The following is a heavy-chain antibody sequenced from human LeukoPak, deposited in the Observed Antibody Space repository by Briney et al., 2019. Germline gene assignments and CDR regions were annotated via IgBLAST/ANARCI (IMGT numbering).Heavy chain of an antibody. D-gene: IGHD3-22*01. CDR3: ARTYYYDSSGYYYYFDY. J-gene: IGHJ4*02. CDR2: IYPGDSDT. V-gene: IGHV5-51*01. Sequence: GESLRISCKGSGYSFTSYWIGWVRQMPGKGLEWMGIIYPGDSDTRYSPSFQGQVTISADKSISTAYLQWSSLKASDTAMYYCARTYYYDSSGYYYYFDYWGQGTLVTVSS. CDR1: GYSFTSYW.